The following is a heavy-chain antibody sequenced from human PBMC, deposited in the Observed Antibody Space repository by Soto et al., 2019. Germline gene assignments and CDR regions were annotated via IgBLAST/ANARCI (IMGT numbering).Heavy chain of an antibody. J-gene: IGHJ5*02. Sequence: PSETLSLTCTVSGGSISSGGYYWSWIRQHPGKGLEWIGYIYYSGSTYYNPSLKSRVTISVDTSKNQFSLKLSSVTAADTAVYYCARVKPGIAPAGTFFDPWGQGTLVTVSS. CDR1: GGSISSGGYY. D-gene: IGHD6-13*01. V-gene: IGHV4-31*03. CDR3: ARVKPGIAPAGTFFDP. CDR2: IYYSGST.